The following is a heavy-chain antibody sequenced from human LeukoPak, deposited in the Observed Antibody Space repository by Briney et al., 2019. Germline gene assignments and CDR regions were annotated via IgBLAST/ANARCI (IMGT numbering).Heavy chain of an antibody. Sequence: SETLSLTCTVSGGSISSYYWSWIRQPPGKGLDWIGYIYYSGSTNYNPSLKSRVTISVDTSKNQFSLKLSSVTAADAAVYYCARVVTIYYYYMDVWGKGTTVTVSS. CDR3: ARVVTIYYYYMDV. V-gene: IGHV4-59*01. CDR1: GGSISSYY. D-gene: IGHD3-3*01. J-gene: IGHJ6*03. CDR2: IYYSGST.